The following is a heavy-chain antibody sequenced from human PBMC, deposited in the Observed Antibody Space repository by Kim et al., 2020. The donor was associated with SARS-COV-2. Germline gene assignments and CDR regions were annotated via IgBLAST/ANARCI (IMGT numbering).Heavy chain of an antibody. CDR2: INHSGRT. CDR3: ARRLSNTSGWGSHYCDL. Sequence: SETLSLTCAVYGGSFSGYYWSWIRQPPGKGLEWIGEINHSGRTNYNPSLKSRVTITVDTSKNQFSLKLTSVTAADAALYVCARRLSNTSGWGSHYCDLWGQGILVTVSS. J-gene: IGHJ1*01. V-gene: IGHV4-34*01. CDR1: GGSFSGYY. D-gene: IGHD3-10*01.